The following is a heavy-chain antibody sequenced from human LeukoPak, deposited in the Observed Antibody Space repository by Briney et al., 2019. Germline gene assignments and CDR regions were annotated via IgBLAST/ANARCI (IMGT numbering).Heavy chain of an antibody. CDR3: ATETILTSAFDY. V-gene: IGHV1-18*01. D-gene: IGHD2-21*01. Sequence: ASVKVSCKASGYMFSRYGMSWVRQAPGQGPEWMGWISGYNDNTNYAQKFQDRVTMTKDTSTSTAYMELRSLRSEDTAVYYCATETILTSAFDYWGQGTLVTVSS. CDR2: ISGYNDNT. CDR1: GYMFSRYG. J-gene: IGHJ4*02.